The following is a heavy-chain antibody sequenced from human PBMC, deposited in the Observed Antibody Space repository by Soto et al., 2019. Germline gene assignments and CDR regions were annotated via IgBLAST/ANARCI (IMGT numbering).Heavy chain of an antibody. CDR3: ARDLESAFDI. Sequence: EVQLVESGGGLVKPGGSLRLSCAASGFTFSSYSMNWVRQAPGKGLEWVSSISSSSSYIYYADSVKGRFTISRDNAKNSLYLQIKSLRAEDTAVYYCARDLESAFDIWGQRTMVTVSS. J-gene: IGHJ3*02. D-gene: IGHD3-3*01. CDR2: ISSSSSYI. CDR1: GFTFSSYS. V-gene: IGHV3-21*01.